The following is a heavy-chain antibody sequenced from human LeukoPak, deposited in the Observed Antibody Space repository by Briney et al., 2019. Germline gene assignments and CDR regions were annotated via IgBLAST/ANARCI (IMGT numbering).Heavy chain of an antibody. J-gene: IGHJ4*02. V-gene: IGHV1-69*05. D-gene: IGHD6-13*01. CDR1: GGTFSSYA. CDR2: IIPIFGTA. Sequence: GASVKVSCKASGGTFSSYAISWVRQAPGQGLEWMGRIIPIFGTANYAQKFQGRVTITTDESTSTAYMELSSLRSEDTAVYYCARGQSSSWSGTPNYWGQGTLVTVSS. CDR3: ARGQSSSWSGTPNY.